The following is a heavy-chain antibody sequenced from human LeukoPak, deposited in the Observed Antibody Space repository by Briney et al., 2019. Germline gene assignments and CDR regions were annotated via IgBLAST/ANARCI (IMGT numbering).Heavy chain of an antibody. D-gene: IGHD2-2*01. J-gene: IGHJ4*02. Sequence: LSGGSLRLSCAASGFTFSSYAMHWVRQAPGKGLEWVAVISYDGSNKYYTDSVKGRFTISRDSSKNTLYLQMNSLRAEDTAVYYCATDLWGGVVPAALYYWGQGTLVTVSS. CDR1: GFTFSSYA. CDR3: ATDLWGGVVPAALYY. V-gene: IGHV3-30*04. CDR2: ISYDGSNK.